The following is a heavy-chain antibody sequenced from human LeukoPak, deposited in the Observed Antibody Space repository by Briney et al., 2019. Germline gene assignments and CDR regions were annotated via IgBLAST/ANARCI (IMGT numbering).Heavy chain of an antibody. Sequence: ASVKVSCKASGYTFTSYGISWVRQAPGQGLEWMGWISAYNGNTNYAQKLQGRVTMTTDTSTSTAYMELRSLRSDDTAVYYCARGRRITIFGVVRDQSFDYWGQGTLDTVSS. D-gene: IGHD3-3*01. V-gene: IGHV1-18*01. CDR2: ISAYNGNT. CDR1: GYTFTSYG. J-gene: IGHJ4*02. CDR3: ARGRRITIFGVVRDQSFDY.